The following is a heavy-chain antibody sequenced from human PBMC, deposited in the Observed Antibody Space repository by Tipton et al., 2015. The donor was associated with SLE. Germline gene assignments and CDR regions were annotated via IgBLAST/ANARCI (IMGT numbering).Heavy chain of an antibody. CDR1: GGSISSYY. Sequence: LRLSCTVSGGSISSYYWSWIRQPPGKGLEWIGYIYYSGSTDYNPSLKSRVTISVDTSKNQFSLKLNSVTAADTAVYYCARGPSSSETYYTWFDSWGQGTLVTVSS. CDR2: IYYSGST. CDR3: ARGPSSSETYYTWFDS. D-gene: IGHD1-26*01. J-gene: IGHJ5*01. V-gene: IGHV4-59*01.